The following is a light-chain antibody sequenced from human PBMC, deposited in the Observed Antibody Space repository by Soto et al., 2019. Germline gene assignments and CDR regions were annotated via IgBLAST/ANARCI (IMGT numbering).Light chain of an antibody. CDR1: SSNIGSNT. Sequence: QLVLTQPPSASGTPGQRVTISCSGSSSNIGSNTVNWYQQLPGTAPKLLIYSNNQRPSGVPDRFSGSKSGTSASLAISGLQSEAEADYYCAAWDDSLNGLYVFGTGTKLTVL. V-gene: IGLV1-44*01. CDR3: AAWDDSLNGLYV. CDR2: SNN. J-gene: IGLJ1*01.